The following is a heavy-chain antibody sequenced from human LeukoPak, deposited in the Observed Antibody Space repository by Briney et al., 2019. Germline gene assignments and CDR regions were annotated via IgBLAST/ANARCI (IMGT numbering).Heavy chain of an antibody. CDR1: GGSISSSSYY. CDR2: IYYSGST. Sequence: SETLSLTCTVSGGSISSSSYYWGWIRQPPGKGLEWIGSIYYSGSTYYNPSLKSRVTISVGTSKNQFSLRLSSVTAADTAVYYCARSDRDLWYFDLWGRGTLVTVSS. J-gene: IGHJ2*01. D-gene: IGHD2-15*01. CDR3: ARSDRDLWYFDL. V-gene: IGHV4-39*07.